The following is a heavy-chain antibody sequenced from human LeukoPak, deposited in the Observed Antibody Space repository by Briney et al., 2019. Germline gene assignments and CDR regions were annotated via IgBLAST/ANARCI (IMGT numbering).Heavy chain of an antibody. J-gene: IGHJ3*02. CDR3: ARVYCSSTSCPNHDAFDI. CDR2: ISSSSSYI. V-gene: IGHV3-21*01. CDR1: GFTFSSYS. Sequence: PGGSLRLSCAASGFTFSSYSMNWVRQAPGKGLEWVSSISSSSSYIYYADSVKGRFTISRDNAKNSLYLQMNSLRAEDTAVYYRARVYCSSTSCPNHDAFDIWGQGTMVTVTS. D-gene: IGHD2-2*01.